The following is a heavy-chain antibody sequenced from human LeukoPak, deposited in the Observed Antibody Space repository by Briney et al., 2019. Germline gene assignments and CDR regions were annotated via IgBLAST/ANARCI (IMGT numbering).Heavy chain of an antibody. CDR2: IYYSGST. Sequence: PSETLSPTCTVSGGSISSSSYYWGWIRQPPGKGLEWIGSIYYSGSTYYNPSLKSRVTISVDTSKNQFSLKLTSVTAADTAVYYCARRPRAGWFDPWGQGTLVTVSS. J-gene: IGHJ5*02. V-gene: IGHV4-39*01. CDR3: ARRPRAGWFDP. CDR1: GGSISSSSYY.